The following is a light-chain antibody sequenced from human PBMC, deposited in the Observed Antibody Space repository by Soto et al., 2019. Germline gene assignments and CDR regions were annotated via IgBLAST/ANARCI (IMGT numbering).Light chain of an antibody. Sequence: EIVLTQSPGTLSLSPGERATLYCRASQSVGSNYLAWYQQKPGQAPRVLIYGASSRATGIPDRFSGSGSGADFTLTISRLEPEDFAVYYCQKYDRAPRTFGQGTKVDIK. V-gene: IGKV3-20*01. J-gene: IGKJ1*01. CDR1: QSVGSNY. CDR3: QKYDRAPRT. CDR2: GAS.